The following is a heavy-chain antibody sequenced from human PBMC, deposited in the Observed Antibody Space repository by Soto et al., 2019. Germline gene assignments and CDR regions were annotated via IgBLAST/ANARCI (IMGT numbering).Heavy chain of an antibody. V-gene: IGHV4-30-4*01. Sequence: SETLSLTCTVSGGSISSGDYYWSWIRQPPGKGLEWIGYIYYSGSTYYNPSLKSRVTISVDTSKNQFSLKLSSVTAADTAVYYCARRQRITIIVVVIADAFDIWGQGTMVTVSS. CDR1: GGSISSGDYY. CDR2: IYYSGST. J-gene: IGHJ3*02. D-gene: IGHD3-22*01. CDR3: ARRQRITIIVVVIADAFDI.